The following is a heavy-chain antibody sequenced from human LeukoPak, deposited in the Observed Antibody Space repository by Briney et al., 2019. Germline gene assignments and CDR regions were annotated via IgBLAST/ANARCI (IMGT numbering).Heavy chain of an antibody. CDR2: IYYSGSS. J-gene: IGHJ4*02. CDR3: ARALGGSYRIDY. CDR1: GGSISSSSYY. Sequence: SETRSLACTVSGGSISSSSYYWGWSRQPPGRGLEWIGSIYYSGSSYYNTSLKTRVNISVDTSNNQLSLELSSVNAADTAVYYCARALGGSYRIDYWGQGTLVTVSS. V-gene: IGHV4-39*07. D-gene: IGHD1-26*01.